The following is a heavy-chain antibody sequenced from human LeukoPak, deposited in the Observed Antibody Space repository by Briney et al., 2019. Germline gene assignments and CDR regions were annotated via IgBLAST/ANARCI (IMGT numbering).Heavy chain of an antibody. D-gene: IGHD3-3*01. J-gene: IGHJ4*02. CDR2: IKQDGSEK. CDR1: GFTFSSYW. Sequence: GGSLRLSCAASGFTFSSYWMSWVRQAPGKGLEWVANIKQDGSEKYYVDSVKGRFTISRDNAKSSLYLQMNSLRAEDTAVYYCARDPYDFWSGYHTYFDYWGQGTLATVSS. V-gene: IGHV3-7*01. CDR3: ARDPYDFWSGYHTYFDY.